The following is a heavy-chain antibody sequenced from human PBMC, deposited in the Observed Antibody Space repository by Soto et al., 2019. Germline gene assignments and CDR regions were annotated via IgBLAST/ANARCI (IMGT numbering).Heavy chain of an antibody. CDR3: ARHYKTTTTYYCFYMDV. CDR2: IYYSGTT. J-gene: IGHJ6*03. Sequence: PSETLSLTCTVSGGSISNYFWSWIRQPPGKGLEWIGYIYYSGTTDYNPSLKSRVTISVDTSKNQFSLNLRSVTAADTAVYYCARHYKTTTTYYCFYMDVWGKGTTDTVSS. D-gene: IGHD3-10*01. V-gene: IGHV4-59*08. CDR1: GGSISNYF.